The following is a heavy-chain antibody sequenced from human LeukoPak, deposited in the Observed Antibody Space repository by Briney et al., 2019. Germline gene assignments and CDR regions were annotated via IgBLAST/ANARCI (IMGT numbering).Heavy chain of an antibody. D-gene: IGHD4-17*01. CDR3: ARVGTPTVTTFSLHYYYYYMDV. CDR1: RSSVSSSPYY. V-gene: IGHV4-39*07. Sequence: PSETLSLTCIVSRSSVSSSPYYWAWIRQPPGKGLEWIGAIYYTGTTNYNPSLKSRVTISVDTSKNQFSLKLSSVTAADTAVYYCARVGTPTVTTFSLHYYYYYMDVWGKGTTVTVSS. J-gene: IGHJ6*03. CDR2: IYYTGTT.